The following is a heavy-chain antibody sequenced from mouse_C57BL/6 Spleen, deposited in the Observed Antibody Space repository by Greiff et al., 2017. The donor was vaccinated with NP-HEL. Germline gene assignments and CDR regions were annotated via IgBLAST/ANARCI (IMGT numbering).Heavy chain of an antibody. J-gene: IGHJ1*03. D-gene: IGHD1-1*01. CDR3: ARTLLLRSPRYFDV. Sequence: EVQLVESGGGLVKPGGSLKLSCAASGFTFSDYGMHWVRQAPEKGLEWVAYISSGSSTIYYADTVKGRFTISRDNAKNTLFLQMTSLRSEDTAMYYCARTLLLRSPRYFDVWGTGTTVTVSS. CDR1: GFTFSDYG. V-gene: IGHV5-17*01. CDR2: ISSGSSTI.